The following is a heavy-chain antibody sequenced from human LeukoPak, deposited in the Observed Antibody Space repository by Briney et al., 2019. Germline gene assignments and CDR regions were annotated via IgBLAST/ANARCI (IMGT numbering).Heavy chain of an antibody. CDR1: GYPFSNFG. Sequence: ASVRVSCKTSGYPFSNFGINWVRQAPGQGLEWMAWISGNNDNPNYGQKFQGRFTVTTDSSTSTAYMELRNLRSDDTAVYYCARDGTSTDDYWGQGTLVTVSS. CDR3: ARDGTSTDDY. D-gene: IGHD2-2*01. V-gene: IGHV1-18*01. CDR2: ISGNNDNP. J-gene: IGHJ4*02.